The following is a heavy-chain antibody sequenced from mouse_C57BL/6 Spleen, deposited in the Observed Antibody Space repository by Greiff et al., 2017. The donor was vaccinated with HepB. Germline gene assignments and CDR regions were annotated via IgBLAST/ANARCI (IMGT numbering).Heavy chain of an antibody. CDR2: IHPNSGST. D-gene: IGHD1-1*01. CDR1: GYTFTSYW. Sequence: VKLQQPGAELVKPGASVKLSCKASGYTFTSYWMHWVKQRPGQGLEWIGMIHPNSGSTNYNEKFKSKATLTVDKSSSTAYMQLSSLTSEDSAVYYCARHYGSSSYYFDYWGQGTTLTVSS. J-gene: IGHJ2*01. V-gene: IGHV1-64*01. CDR3: ARHYGSSSYYFDY.